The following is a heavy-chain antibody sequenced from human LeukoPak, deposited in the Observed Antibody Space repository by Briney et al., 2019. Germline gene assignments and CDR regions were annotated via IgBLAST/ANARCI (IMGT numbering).Heavy chain of an antibody. D-gene: IGHD4-17*01. CDR1: GGSISSSNW. CDR3: ARDRGVTLTTVDWYFDL. J-gene: IGHJ2*01. Sequence: PSETLSLTCAVSGGSISSSNWWSWVRQAPGKGLEWISVIYGVGSTYYADSVKGKFTISRDVSTNTVYLQLDSLRAEDTAVYCCARDRGVTLTTVDWYFDLWGRGTLVSVSS. CDR2: IYGVGST. V-gene: IGHV3-66*01.